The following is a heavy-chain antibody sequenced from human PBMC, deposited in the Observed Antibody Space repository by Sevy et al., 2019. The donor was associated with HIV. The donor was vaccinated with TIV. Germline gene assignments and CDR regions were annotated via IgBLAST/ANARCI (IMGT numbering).Heavy chain of an antibody. V-gene: IGHV3-30*04. J-gene: IGHJ6*02. CDR1: GFTFSSYP. D-gene: IGHD6-19*01. CDR2: RSFDGSYQ. CDR3: ATSSLAVAGSYGLDV. Sequence: GGSLRLSCATSGFTFSSYPMHWVRRAPGKGLEWVAIRSFDGSYQYYADSVKGRFTISRDNSKSTVFLHLNSLRGEDTAVYYCATSSLAVAGSYGLDVWGHGTTVTVSS.